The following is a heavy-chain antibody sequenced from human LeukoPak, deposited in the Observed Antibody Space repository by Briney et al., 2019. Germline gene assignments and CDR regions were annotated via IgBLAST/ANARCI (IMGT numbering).Heavy chain of an antibody. J-gene: IGHJ6*02. V-gene: IGHV3-48*02. CDR1: GFTLSDYS. Sequence: GGSLRLSCAASGFTLSDYSMDWVRQAPGKGLEWLSYISSSSTSKYYADSVTGRFTISRGNAKNSLYLQINSLRDEDTAVYYCARDSRSMDVWGQGTTVTVSS. CDR2: ISSSSTSK. CDR3: ARDSRSMDV.